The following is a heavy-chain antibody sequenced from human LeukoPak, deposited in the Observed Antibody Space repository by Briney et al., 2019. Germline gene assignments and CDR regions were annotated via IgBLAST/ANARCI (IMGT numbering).Heavy chain of an antibody. CDR1: GLTFSSYS. J-gene: IGHJ1*01. V-gene: IGHV3-21*01. CDR2: ISSSSSYI. D-gene: IGHD3-22*01. Sequence: GGSLRLSCAASGLTFSSYSMNWVRQAAGKGLDWVSSISSSSSYIYYADSVKGRFTISRDNAKNSLYLQMNSLRAEDTAVYYCAREWLYYYDSSGYYYGSEYFQHWGQGTLVTVSS. CDR3: AREWLYYYDSSGYYYGSEYFQH.